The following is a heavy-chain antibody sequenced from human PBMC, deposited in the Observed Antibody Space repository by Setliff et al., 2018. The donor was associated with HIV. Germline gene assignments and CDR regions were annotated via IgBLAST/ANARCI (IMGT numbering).Heavy chain of an antibody. Sequence: PGGSLRLSCAASGFTFSSYWMHWVRQAPGKGLVWVSRINSDGSDTRYADSVKGRFTISRDNAKNTLYLQMNSLRAEDTAVYYCAKLREGHVYSQYDSWGHGTLVTVSS. CDR2: INSDGSDT. CDR1: GFTFSSYW. J-gene: IGHJ5*01. D-gene: IGHD2-21*01. V-gene: IGHV3-74*01. CDR3: AKLREGHVYSQYDS.